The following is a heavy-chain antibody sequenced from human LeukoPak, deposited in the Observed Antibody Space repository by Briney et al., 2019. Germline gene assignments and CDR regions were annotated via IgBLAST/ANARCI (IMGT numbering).Heavy chain of an antibody. CDR2: VYHSGST. D-gene: IGHD1-14*01. CDR3: ASGKGREGSYYYNMHV. J-gene: IGHJ6*03. V-gene: IGHV4-31*03. Sequence: SQTLSLTCTVSGGSISSGDYYWSWIRQQPGRGLEWIGFVYHSGSTKYNPSLKSRITISIDTSKNLFSLKVNSVTAADTAVYYCASGKGREGSYYYNMHVWSKGSTVTVSS. CDR1: GGSISSGDYY.